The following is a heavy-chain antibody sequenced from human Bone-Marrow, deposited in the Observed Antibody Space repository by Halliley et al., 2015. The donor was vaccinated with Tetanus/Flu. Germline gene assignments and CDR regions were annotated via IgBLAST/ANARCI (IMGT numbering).Heavy chain of an antibody. J-gene: IGHJ3*02. CDR1: GYTFTNYY. D-gene: IGHD3-16*01. CDR2: INPRGGST. CDR3: ARPLGGNFAADI. V-gene: IGHV1-46*01. Sequence: QLVQSGTEVKKPGASVRVSCKTSGYTFTNYYMHWVRQAPGQGLEWMGMINPRGGSTTYAENFQGRVTLTSDTSTSTVFMELRSLLSADTAVYYCARPLGGNFAADIWGQGTLVIVSS.